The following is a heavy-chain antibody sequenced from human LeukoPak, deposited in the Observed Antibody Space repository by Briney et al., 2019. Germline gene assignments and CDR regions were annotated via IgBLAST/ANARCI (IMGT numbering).Heavy chain of an antibody. CDR3: ARRLTQYDCFDP. Sequence: SQTLSLTFAISGDSVSINSVTWNWIRQSPSRGLEWLGRTYYRSTWYNDYAVSVRGRITVNPDTSKNQFSQHLNSVTPEDTAVYYCARRLTQYDCFDPWGQGILVTVSS. J-gene: IGHJ5*02. CDR2: TYYRSTWYN. CDR1: GDSVSINSVT. V-gene: IGHV6-1*01. D-gene: IGHD2-2*01.